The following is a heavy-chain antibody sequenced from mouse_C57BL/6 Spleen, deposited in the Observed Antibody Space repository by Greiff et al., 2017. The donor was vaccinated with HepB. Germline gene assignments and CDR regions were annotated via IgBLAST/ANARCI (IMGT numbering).Heavy chain of an antibody. CDR3: ARWGTTGWFAY. J-gene: IGHJ3*01. CDR1: GYTFTSYW. D-gene: IGHD1-1*01. Sequence: QVQLKQPGAELVRPGTSVKLSCKASGYTFTSYWMHWVKQRPVQGLEWIGVIDPSDSYTNYNQKFKGKATLTVDTSSSTAYMQLSSLTSEDSAVYYCARWGTTGWFAYWGQGTLVTVSA. CDR2: IDPSDSYT. V-gene: IGHV1-59*01.